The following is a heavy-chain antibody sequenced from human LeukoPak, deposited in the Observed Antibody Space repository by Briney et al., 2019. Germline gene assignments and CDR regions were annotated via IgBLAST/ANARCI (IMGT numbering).Heavy chain of an antibody. D-gene: IGHD3-10*01. V-gene: IGHV4-59*01. Sequence: SETLSLTCTVSGGSISSYYWSWIRQPPGKGLEWIGYIYYSGSTNYNPSLKSRVTISVDTSKNQFSLRLSSVTAADTAVYHCARAYYGSGTYYNFDYWGQGTLVTVSS. CDR1: GGSISSYY. CDR2: IYYSGST. CDR3: ARAYYGSGTYYNFDY. J-gene: IGHJ4*02.